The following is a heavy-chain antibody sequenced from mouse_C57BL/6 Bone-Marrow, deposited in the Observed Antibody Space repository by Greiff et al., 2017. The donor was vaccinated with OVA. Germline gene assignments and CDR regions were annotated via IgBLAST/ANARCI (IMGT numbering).Heavy chain of an antibody. Sequence: QVQLQQSGPELVKPGASVKISCKASGSAFGGSWMNWVNQRPGKGLGWIGRIYPGDGDTTYNGKFKGKATLTADKSSSTAYMQLSSLTSEDSAVYFGARDYYGSSSWFAYWGQGTLVTVSA. V-gene: IGHV1-82*01. CDR1: GSAFGGSW. CDR3: ARDYYGSSSWFAY. D-gene: IGHD1-1*01. CDR2: IYPGDGDT. J-gene: IGHJ3*01.